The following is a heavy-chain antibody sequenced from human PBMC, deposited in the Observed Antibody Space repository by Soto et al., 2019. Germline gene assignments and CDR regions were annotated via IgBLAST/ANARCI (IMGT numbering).Heavy chain of an antibody. CDR3: ARHRRVHDFVLMVYAPESGMDV. V-gene: IGHV5-51*01. Sequence: RGESLKISCKGSGYSFTSYWIGWVRQMPGKGQEWMGIIYPGDSDTRYSPSFQGQVTISADKSISTAYLQWSSLKASDTAMYYCARHRRVHDFVLMVYAPESGMDVWGQGTTVTVSS. D-gene: IGHD2-8*01. CDR1: GYSFTSYW. J-gene: IGHJ6*02. CDR2: IYPGDSDT.